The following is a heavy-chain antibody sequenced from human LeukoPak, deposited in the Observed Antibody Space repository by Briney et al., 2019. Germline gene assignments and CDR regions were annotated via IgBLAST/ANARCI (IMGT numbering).Heavy chain of an antibody. D-gene: IGHD1-1*01. V-gene: IGHV1-2*02. Sequence: ASVKVSCKASGYTFTGRYMHWVRQAPGQGPEWMGWINPNSGGTNYAQKFQGRVTMTRDTSISTAYMELSGLRSDDTAVYYCARCSSPHWIFDAFDICGQGTMVTVSS. CDR3: ARCSSPHWIFDAFDI. CDR2: INPNSGGT. CDR1: GYTFTGRY. J-gene: IGHJ3*02.